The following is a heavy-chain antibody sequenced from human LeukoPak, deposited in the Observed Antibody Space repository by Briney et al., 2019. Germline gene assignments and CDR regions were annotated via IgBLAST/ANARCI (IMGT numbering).Heavy chain of an antibody. V-gene: IGHV1-69*13. CDR3: ARVPYCSGGSCLLRGYYFDF. CDR2: INPIFGTA. D-gene: IGHD2-15*01. J-gene: IGHJ4*02. CDR1: GGTFSSYA. Sequence: SVKVSCKASGGTFSSYAISWVRQAPGQGLEWMGRINPIFGTANYAQKFQGRVTITADESTSTAYMELSSLRSEDTAVYYCARVPYCSGGSCLLRGYYFDFWGQGTLVTVSS.